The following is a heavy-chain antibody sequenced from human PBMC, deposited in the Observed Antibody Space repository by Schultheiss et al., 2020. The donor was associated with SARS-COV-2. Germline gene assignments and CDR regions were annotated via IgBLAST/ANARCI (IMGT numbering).Heavy chain of an antibody. CDR2: IYHSGST. Sequence: SETLSLTCTVSGGSISSSSYYWGWIRQPPGKGLEWIGEIYHSGSTNYNPSLKSRVTISVDTSKNQFSLKLSSVTAADTAVYYCARGSSGYSYGINFDYWGQGTLVTVSS. CDR1: GGSISSSSYY. V-gene: IGHV4-39*07. D-gene: IGHD5-18*01. CDR3: ARGSSGYSYGINFDY. J-gene: IGHJ4*02.